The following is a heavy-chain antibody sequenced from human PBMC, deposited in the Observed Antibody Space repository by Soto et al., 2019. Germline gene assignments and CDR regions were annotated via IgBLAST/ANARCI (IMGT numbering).Heavy chain of an antibody. J-gene: IGHJ5*02. CDR2: IYFTGST. Sequence: PSETLSLTCTVSGDTIGSYYWSWIRQPPGKGLEWVGYIYFTGSTNYNPSLKSRVTISVDTSKNQFSLKLSSVTAADTAVYYCARWGPFWSGSGPPYWFDPWGQGTLVTVSS. D-gene: IGHD3-3*01. CDR1: GDTIGSYY. V-gene: IGHV4-59*01. CDR3: ARWGPFWSGSGPPYWFDP.